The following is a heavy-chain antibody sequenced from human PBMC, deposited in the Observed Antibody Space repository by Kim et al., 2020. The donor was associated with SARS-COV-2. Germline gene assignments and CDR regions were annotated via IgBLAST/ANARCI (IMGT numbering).Heavy chain of an antibody. CDR2: ISGSGVMT. CDR3: AKRQYSDSGSLDY. J-gene: IGHJ4*02. D-gene: IGHD3-10*01. Sequence: GGSLRLSCAASGFSFGSHGMTWVRQAPGKGLEWVSAISGSGVMTYYADSVKGRFTISRDNSKNTLDLQMNSLKAEDTALYYCAKRQYSDSGSLDYWGQGT. V-gene: IGHV3-23*01. CDR1: GFSFGSHG.